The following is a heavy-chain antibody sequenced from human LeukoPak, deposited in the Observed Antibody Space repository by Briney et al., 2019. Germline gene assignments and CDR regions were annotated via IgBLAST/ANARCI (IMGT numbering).Heavy chain of an antibody. D-gene: IGHD4-23*01. CDR1: GFTFSSYG. V-gene: IGHV3-7*01. CDR3: ARSNSSAFDI. CDR2: IKQDGSEK. J-gene: IGHJ3*02. Sequence: GRSLRLSCAASGFTFSSYGMHWVRQAPGKGLEWVANIKQDGSEKYYVDSVKGRFTISRDNAKNSLYLQMSSLRAEDTAVYYCARSNSSAFDIWGQGTTVTVSS.